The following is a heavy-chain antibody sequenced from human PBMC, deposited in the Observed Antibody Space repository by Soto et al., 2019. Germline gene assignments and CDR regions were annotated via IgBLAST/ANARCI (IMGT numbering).Heavy chain of an antibody. CDR1: GFTFNSYA. J-gene: IGHJ4*02. CDR3: AKATTDKCLWPFDD. Sequence: EVQLLESGGGVAQPGGSLRLSCAASGFTFNSYAMRWVRQAPGKGLECVSIISGSGGTTYYADSVKGRFTFSRDNCKKTRLRPMNTVISEGTSVYYCAKATTDKCLWPFDDWGQGTLVTVAS. D-gene: IGHD2-21*01. CDR2: ISGSGGTT. V-gene: IGHV3-23*01.